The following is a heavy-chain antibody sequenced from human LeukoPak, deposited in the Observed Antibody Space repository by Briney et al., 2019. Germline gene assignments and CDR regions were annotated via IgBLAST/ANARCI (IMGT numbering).Heavy chain of an antibody. V-gene: IGHV3-7*01. CDR2: IKQDGSEK. J-gene: IGHJ4*02. CDR1: GFTFSSYW. CDR3: VKGPLTGYYGGFFDY. D-gene: IGHD3-9*01. Sequence: PGGSLRLSCAASGFTFSSYWMSWVRQAPGKGLEWVANIKQDGSEKYYVDSVKGRFTISRDNAKNSLYLQMNSLRAEDTAVYYCVKGPLTGYYGGFFDYWGQGTLVTVSS.